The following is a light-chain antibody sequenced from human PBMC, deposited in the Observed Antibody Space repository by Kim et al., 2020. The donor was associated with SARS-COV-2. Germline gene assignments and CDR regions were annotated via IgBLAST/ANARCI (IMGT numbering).Light chain of an antibody. CDR3: QVWDSRTDHVV. J-gene: IGLJ2*01. CDR1: NIGSKS. V-gene: IGLV3-21*04. Sequence: SYELTQPPSVSVAPGKTARITCGGNNIGSKSVHWYQQKPGQAPVLVISYDSDRASGIPERCSGSNSGNTATLTISRVEAGDEADYYCQVWDSRTDHVVFGGGTQLTVL. CDR2: YDS.